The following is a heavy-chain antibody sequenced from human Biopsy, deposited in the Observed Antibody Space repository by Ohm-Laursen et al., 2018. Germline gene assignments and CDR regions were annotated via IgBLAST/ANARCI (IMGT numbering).Heavy chain of an antibody. CDR1: GFTFGHYA. CDR2: IWYDGTNE. J-gene: IGHJ2*01. V-gene: IGHV3-33*04. CDR3: ARGLSSGWYGYFDV. D-gene: IGHD6-19*01. Sequence: SLRLSCSATGFTFGHYAMHWVRQAPGKGLEWISLIWYDGTNEDYADSVKGRFTISRDNSKNTLYLQINTLTLEDTAFYYCARGLSSGWYGYFDVWGRGTLVTVSS.